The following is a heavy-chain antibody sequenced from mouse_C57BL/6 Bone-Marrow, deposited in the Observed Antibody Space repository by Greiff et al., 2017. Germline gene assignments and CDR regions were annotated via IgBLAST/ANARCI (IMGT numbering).Heavy chain of an antibody. CDR3: ARRIYYDYDWFAY. CDR2: IDPSDSYT. CDR1: GYTFTSYW. D-gene: IGHD2-4*01. V-gene: IGHV1-50*01. J-gene: IGHJ3*01. Sequence: VQLQQPGAELVKPGASVKLSCKASGYTFTSYWMQWVKQRPGQGLEWIGEIDPSDSYTNYNQKFKGKATLTVDTSSSTAYMQLSSLTSEDSAVYYCARRIYYDYDWFAYWGQETLVTVSA.